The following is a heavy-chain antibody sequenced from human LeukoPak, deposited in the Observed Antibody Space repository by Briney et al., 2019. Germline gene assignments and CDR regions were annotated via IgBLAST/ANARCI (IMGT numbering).Heavy chain of an antibody. CDR2: VSDSGAST. CDR3: AKGDTTWELPHDY. CDR1: GFTFSSYA. J-gene: IGHJ4*02. D-gene: IGHD1-26*01. V-gene: IGHV3-23*01. Sequence: GGSLRLSCAASGFTFSSYAMIWVRQAPGKGLEWISVVSDSGASTYYADSVKGRFTISRDKSKNTLYLQMNSLRAEDTAVYYCAKGDTTWELPHDYWGQGTLVTVSS.